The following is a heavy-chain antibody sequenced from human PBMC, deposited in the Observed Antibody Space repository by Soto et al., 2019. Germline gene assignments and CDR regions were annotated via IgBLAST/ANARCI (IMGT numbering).Heavy chain of an antibody. CDR3: ARRGRYSSSWLGRNWFDP. Sequence: QVQLQQWGAGLLKPSETLSLTCAVYGGSFSGYYWSWIRQPPGKGLEWIGEINHSGSTNYNPSLKSRVTLSVDTSKNQFSLKLSSVTAADTAVYYCARRGRYSSSWLGRNWFDPWGQGTLVTVSS. CDR2: INHSGST. J-gene: IGHJ5*02. D-gene: IGHD6-13*01. V-gene: IGHV4-34*01. CDR1: GGSFSGYY.